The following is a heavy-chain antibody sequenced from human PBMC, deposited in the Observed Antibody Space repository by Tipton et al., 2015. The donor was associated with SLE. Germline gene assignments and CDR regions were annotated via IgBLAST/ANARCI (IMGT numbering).Heavy chain of an antibody. CDR3: ARDEYRYDATGYHLLGHFDF. D-gene: IGHD3-22*01. CDR2: VYYSGST. V-gene: IGHV4-59*12. Sequence: TLSLTCTVSGGSIPNYYWSWIRQRPGKGLEWIGYVYYSGSTNYNPSLKSRVTISVDTSKNQFSLKLSSVTAADTAVYYCARDEYRYDATGYHLLGHFDFWGQGTQVTVSS. J-gene: IGHJ4*02. CDR1: GGSIPNYY.